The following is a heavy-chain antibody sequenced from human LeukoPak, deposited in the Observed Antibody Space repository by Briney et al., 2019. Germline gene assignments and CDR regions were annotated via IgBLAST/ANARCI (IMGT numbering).Heavy chain of an antibody. J-gene: IGHJ4*02. CDR2: ISGSGGST. Sequence: GGSLRLSCAASGFTFSSYAMSWVRQAPGKGLEWVSAISGSGGSTYYADSVKGRFTISRDNSKNTLYLQMNSLRAEDTAVYYCAKDLIAVAGTEDFYFDYWGQGTLVTVS. V-gene: IGHV3-23*01. D-gene: IGHD6-19*01. CDR1: GFTFSSYA. CDR3: AKDLIAVAGTEDFYFDY.